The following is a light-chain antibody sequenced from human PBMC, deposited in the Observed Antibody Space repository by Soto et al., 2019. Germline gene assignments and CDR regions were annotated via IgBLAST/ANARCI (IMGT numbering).Light chain of an antibody. Sequence: DIQMTQSPSTLSASEGDRVTITCRASQSISTWLAWYQQKPGKAPKLLIYKASSLESGVPSRFSGSGSGTEFTLTISSLQPDDFATYYCQQYNTYPLTFGGGTTVEIK. CDR3: QQYNTYPLT. J-gene: IGKJ4*01. CDR1: QSISTW. V-gene: IGKV1-5*03. CDR2: KAS.